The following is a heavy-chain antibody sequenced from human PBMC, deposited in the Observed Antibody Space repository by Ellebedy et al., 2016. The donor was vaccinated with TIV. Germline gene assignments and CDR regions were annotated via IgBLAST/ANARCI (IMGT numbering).Heavy chain of an antibody. V-gene: IGHV3-23*03. CDR1: GFTFSTNG. Sequence: GGSLRLSCAASGFTFSTNGMSWVRQAPGKGLEWVSGIYNGVTHYADSVKGRFTISRDNSKNILYLQMTSLRAEDTALYYCAKDLHYWSAADYWGQGTLVTVSS. CDR2: IYNGVT. CDR3: AKDLHYWSAADY. D-gene: IGHD3-3*02. J-gene: IGHJ4*02.